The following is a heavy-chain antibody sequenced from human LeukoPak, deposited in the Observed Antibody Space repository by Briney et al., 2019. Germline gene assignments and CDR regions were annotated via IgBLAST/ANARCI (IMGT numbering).Heavy chain of an antibody. CDR1: GGSISSGGYS. CDR3: ASGIAAAAPDFDY. CDR2: IYYSGST. Sequence: SETLSLTCAVSGGSISSGGYSWSWIRQPPGKGLEWIGYIYYSGSTYYNPSLKSRVTISVDTSKNQFSLKLSSVTAADTAVYYCASGIAAAAPDFDYWGQGTLVTVSS. J-gene: IGHJ4*02. V-gene: IGHV4-30-4*07. D-gene: IGHD6-13*01.